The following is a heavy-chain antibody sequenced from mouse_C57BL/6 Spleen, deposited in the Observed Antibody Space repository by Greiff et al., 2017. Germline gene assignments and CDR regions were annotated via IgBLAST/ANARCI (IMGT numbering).Heavy chain of an antibody. J-gene: IGHJ4*01. CDR1: GYAFSSSW. CDR2: IYPGDGDT. CDR3: ATRGTTVVATDAMDY. V-gene: IGHV1-82*01. Sequence: QVQLQQSGPELVKPGASVKISCKASGYAFSSSWMNWVKQRPGKGLEWIGRIYPGDGDTNYNGKFKGKATLTADKSSSTAYMQLSSLTSEDSAVXFCATRGTTVVATDAMDYWGQGTSVTVSS. D-gene: IGHD1-1*01.